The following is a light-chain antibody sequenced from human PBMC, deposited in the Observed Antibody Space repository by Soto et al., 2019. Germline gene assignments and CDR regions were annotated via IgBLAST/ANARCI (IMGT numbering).Light chain of an antibody. CDR3: QQYHSYSVT. CDR1: QSISTW. Sequence: DIPMTQSPSTLSASVGDRVTITCRASQSISTWLAWYQQKPGRAPKVLIYDASSLETGVPSRFSGSGSGTDFTLTISSLQPDDFATYYCQQYHSYSVTFGQGTRLEIK. J-gene: IGKJ5*01. V-gene: IGKV1-5*01. CDR2: DAS.